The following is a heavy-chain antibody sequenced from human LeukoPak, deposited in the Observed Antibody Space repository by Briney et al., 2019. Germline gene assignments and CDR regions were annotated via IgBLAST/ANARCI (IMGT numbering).Heavy chain of an antibody. D-gene: IGHD6-19*01. Sequence: GGSLRLSCAASGFTFSSYWMSWVRQAPGKGLEWVANIKQDGSEKYYVDSVKGRFTISRDNAKNSLYLQMNSLRAEDTAVYYCARVGYSSGWLTDYWGQGTLVTVSS. J-gene: IGHJ4*02. CDR1: GFTFSSYW. V-gene: IGHV3-7*01. CDR2: IKQDGSEK. CDR3: ARVGYSSGWLTDY.